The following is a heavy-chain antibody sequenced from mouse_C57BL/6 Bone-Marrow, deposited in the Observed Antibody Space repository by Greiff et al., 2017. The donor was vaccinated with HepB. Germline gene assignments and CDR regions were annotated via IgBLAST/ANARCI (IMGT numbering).Heavy chain of an antibody. Sequence: VQLQQPGTELVKPGASVKLSCKASGYTFTSYWMHWVKQRPGQGLEWIGNINPSNGGPNYNENFKSKATLTVDKSSSTAYMQLSSLTSEDSAVDYCASHPLDSLAWFAYWGQGTLVTVSA. CDR1: GYTFTSYW. V-gene: IGHV1-53*01. D-gene: IGHD6-2*01. CDR3: ASHPLDSLAWFAY. J-gene: IGHJ3*01. CDR2: INPSNGGP.